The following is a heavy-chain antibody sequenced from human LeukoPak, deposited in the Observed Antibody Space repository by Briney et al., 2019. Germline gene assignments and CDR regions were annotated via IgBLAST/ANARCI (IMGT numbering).Heavy chain of an antibody. Sequence: TSETLSLTCTVSGGSISSGGYYWSWIRQHAGKGLEWIGYIYYNGRTYYNPSLKSRVTISVETSKNQFSLKLSSVTAADTAIYYCARVPAAPVQRFDPWGQGTLVTVSS. CDR1: GGSISSGGYY. J-gene: IGHJ5*02. CDR2: IYYNGRT. D-gene: IGHD2-2*01. V-gene: IGHV4-31*03. CDR3: ARVPAAPVQRFDP.